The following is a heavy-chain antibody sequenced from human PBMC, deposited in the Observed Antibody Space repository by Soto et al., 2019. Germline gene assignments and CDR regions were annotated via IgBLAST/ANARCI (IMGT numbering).Heavy chain of an antibody. J-gene: IGHJ6*02. CDR1: GDSISRNGYF. Sequence: SETLSLTCTVSGDSISRNGYFWTWIRQHPGKGLEWIGYIYYSGSSYYNPSLKSRVIISVDTSKNQFSLNLTAVTAADTAVYYCARGTMLRGPGYYYAMDVWGQGTTVTVS. CDR2: IYYSGSS. V-gene: IGHV4-31*03. CDR3: ARGTMLRGPGYYYAMDV. D-gene: IGHD3-10*01.